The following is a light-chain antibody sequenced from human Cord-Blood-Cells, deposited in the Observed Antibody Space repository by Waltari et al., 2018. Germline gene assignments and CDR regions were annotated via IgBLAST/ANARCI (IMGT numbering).Light chain of an antibody. CDR1: SSDVGGYNY. J-gene: IGLJ2*01. Sequence: QSALTQPRPVSGSPGQSVTSPCTGTSSDVGGYNYVSWYQQHPGKAPKLMLYDVSKRPSVVPDRFSGSKSRHTASLTISGLQAEDAADYYCCSYAGSYTVFGGGSKLTVL. CDR3: CSYAGSYTV. V-gene: IGLV2-11*01. CDR2: DVS.